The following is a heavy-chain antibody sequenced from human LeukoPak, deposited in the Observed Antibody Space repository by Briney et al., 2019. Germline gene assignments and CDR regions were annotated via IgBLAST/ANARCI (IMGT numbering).Heavy chain of an antibody. Sequence: PGGSLRLSCAASGIIFSNYWMTWVRQVPGKGLEWVATIKQDGSEKYYVDSVKGRFTISRHNAKNSLSLQMNSLRADDTAVYYCARGGSYLSAFDIWGQGTKVTVSS. CDR2: IKQDGSEK. V-gene: IGHV3-7*04. CDR1: GIIFSNYW. CDR3: ARGGSYLSAFDI. J-gene: IGHJ3*02. D-gene: IGHD1-26*01.